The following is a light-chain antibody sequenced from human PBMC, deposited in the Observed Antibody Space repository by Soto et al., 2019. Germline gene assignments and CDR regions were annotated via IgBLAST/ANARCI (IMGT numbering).Light chain of an antibody. CDR1: QSVSSN. V-gene: IGKV3-15*01. CDR3: QQYNNWPPWT. CDR2: GAS. J-gene: IGKJ1*01. Sequence: EIVMTQSPATLSVSPGERATLSCRASQSVSSNLAWYQQKPGQAPRLLIYGASTRATGIPARFSGSGSGTEFTLTISGLQSEDFAVYYCQQYNNWPPWTFGQGTEVDIK.